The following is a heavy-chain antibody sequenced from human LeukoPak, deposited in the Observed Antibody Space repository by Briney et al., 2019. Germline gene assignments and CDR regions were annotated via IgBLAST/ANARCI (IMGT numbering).Heavy chain of an antibody. CDR2: ISYDGSNK. J-gene: IGHJ5*02. D-gene: IGHD6-19*01. CDR3: AREGAYSSGWSSWFDP. V-gene: IGHV3-30*04. Sequence: GRSLRLSCAASGFTFSSYAMHWVRQAPGKGLEWVAVISYDGSNKYYADSVKGRFTISRDNSKNTLYLQMNSLRAEDTAVYYCAREGAYSSGWSSWFDPWGQGTLVTVSS. CDR1: GFTFSSYA.